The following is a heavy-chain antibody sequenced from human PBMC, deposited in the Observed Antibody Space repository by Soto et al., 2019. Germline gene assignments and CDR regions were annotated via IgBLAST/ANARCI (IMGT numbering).Heavy chain of an antibody. CDR3: ARGDLRYSSGWYGDYYYGMDV. D-gene: IGHD6-19*01. V-gene: IGHV3-33*01. J-gene: IGHJ6*02. Sequence: QVQLVESGGGVVQPGRSLRLSCAASGFTFSSYGMHWVRQAPGKGLEWVAVIWYDGSNKYYADSVKGRFTISRDNSKNTLYLQMNSLRAEDTAVYYCARGDLRYSSGWYGDYYYGMDVWGQGTTVTVSS. CDR2: IWYDGSNK. CDR1: GFTFSSYG.